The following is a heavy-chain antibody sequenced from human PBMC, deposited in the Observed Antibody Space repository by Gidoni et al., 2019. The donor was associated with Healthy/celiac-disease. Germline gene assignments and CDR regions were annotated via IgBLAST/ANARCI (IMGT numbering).Heavy chain of an antibody. Sequence: QLQLQESGPGLVKPSETLSLTCTVSGGSISSSSYYWGWIRQPPGKGLEWIGSIYYSGSTYYNPSRKSRVTISVDTSKNQFSLKLSSVTAADTAVYYCARHPADRIFDYWGQGTLVTVSS. D-gene: IGHD2-15*01. CDR1: GGSISSSSYY. CDR3: ARHPADRIFDY. J-gene: IGHJ4*02. V-gene: IGHV4-39*01. CDR2: IYYSGST.